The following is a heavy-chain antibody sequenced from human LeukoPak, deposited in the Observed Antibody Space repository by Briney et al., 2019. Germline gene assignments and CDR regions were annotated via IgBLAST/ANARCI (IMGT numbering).Heavy chain of an antibody. J-gene: IGHJ3*02. CDR2: VTGSGGTK. Sequence: PGGSLRLSCAASGFTFSNYAMSWVRQAPGKGLEWVSGVTGSGGTKYYADSVKGRFTISRDNSKNTLYLQMNSLRAEDTAVYYCARFMVRGDSDAFDIWGQGTMVTVSS. CDR3: ARFMVRGDSDAFDI. V-gene: IGHV3-23*01. CDR1: GFTFSNYA. D-gene: IGHD3-10*01.